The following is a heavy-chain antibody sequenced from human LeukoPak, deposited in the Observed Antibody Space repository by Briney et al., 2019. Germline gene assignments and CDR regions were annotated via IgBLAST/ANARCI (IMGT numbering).Heavy chain of an antibody. V-gene: IGHV1-69*13. D-gene: IGHD2-2*01. CDR3: ARDQRYCSSTSCDYYYYGMDV. J-gene: IGHJ6*02. CDR2: VTPLFGTA. Sequence: AASVKVSCKASGGTFSRSTLSWVRQAPGQGFEWMGGVTPLFGTANFAQRFQGRVSITADESTSTAFMELSSLRSEDTAVYYCARDQRYCSSTSCDYYYYGMDVWGQGTTVTVSS. CDR1: GGTFSRST.